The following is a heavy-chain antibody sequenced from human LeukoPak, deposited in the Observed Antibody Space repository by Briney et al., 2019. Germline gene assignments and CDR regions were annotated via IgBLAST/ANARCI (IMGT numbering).Heavy chain of an antibody. CDR2: ISGSGDNT. J-gene: IGHJ4*02. V-gene: IGHV3-23*01. D-gene: IGHD3-16*02. Sequence: PGGSLRLSCAASGFTFSSYAMSWVRQTPGKGLEWVSAISGSGDNTYYADSVKGRFTISRDNPKSTVYLQMNILRTDDTAVYYCAKGAFVRLGELSPHWGQGTLVTVSS. CDR3: AKGAFVRLGELSPH. CDR1: GFTFSSYA.